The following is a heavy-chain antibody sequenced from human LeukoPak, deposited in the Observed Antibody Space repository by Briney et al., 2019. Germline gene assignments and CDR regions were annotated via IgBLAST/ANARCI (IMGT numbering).Heavy chain of an antibody. CDR3: ATRHEYSYPY. Sequence: GGSLRLSCAASGFTFSNYAMHWVRQAPGKGLEYVSAIGGNGDTSYYADSVKGRFTISRDNSKNTVYLQMGSLRTEGMAVYYCATRHEYSYPYWGQGTLVTVSS. CDR2: IGGNGDTS. J-gene: IGHJ4*02. V-gene: IGHV3-64*02. D-gene: IGHD5-18*01. CDR1: GFTFSNYA.